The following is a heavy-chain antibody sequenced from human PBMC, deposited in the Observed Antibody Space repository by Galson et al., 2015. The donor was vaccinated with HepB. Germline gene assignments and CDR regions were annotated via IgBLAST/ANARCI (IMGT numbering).Heavy chain of an antibody. Sequence: CAISGDSVASDSAAWNWIRQSPSRGLEWLGRAFYRSDWYYDYAVSMKSRISIKPDTSKNQFSLQLKSVTPEDTAVYYCTRNPYHYDSRASNYYYNYMDVWGKGTTVTVAS. D-gene: IGHD3-22*01. CDR1: GDSVASDSAA. CDR3: TRNPYHYDSRASNYYYNYMDV. V-gene: IGHV6-1*01. CDR2: AFYRSDWYY. J-gene: IGHJ6*03.